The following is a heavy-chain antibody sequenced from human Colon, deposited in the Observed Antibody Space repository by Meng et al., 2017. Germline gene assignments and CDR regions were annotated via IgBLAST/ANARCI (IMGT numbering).Heavy chain of an antibody. Sequence: VQLQESGPGLVRRSETLSLTCTVSGGSVSSGSYYWSWIRQPPGKGLEWIGYIYYTGSTNYNPSLKSRVTISVDTSKNQFSLKLSSVTAADTAVYYCARGPLDYWGQGTLVTVSS. CDR3: ARGPLDY. CDR1: GGSVSSGSYY. CDR2: IYYTGST. V-gene: IGHV4-61*01. J-gene: IGHJ4*02.